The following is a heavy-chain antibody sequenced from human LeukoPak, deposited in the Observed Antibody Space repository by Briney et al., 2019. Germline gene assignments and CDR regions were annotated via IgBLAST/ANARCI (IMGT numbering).Heavy chain of an antibody. D-gene: IGHD3-3*01. Sequence: GGSLRLSCAASGFTFSSYAMSWVRQAPGKGLEWVSAISGSGGSTYYADSVKGRFTISRDDAKNSLYLQMNSLRAEDTAVYYCARSRFLEWLLSDGMDVWGQGTTVTVSS. CDR3: ARSRFLEWLLSDGMDV. J-gene: IGHJ6*02. CDR2: ISGSGGST. V-gene: IGHV3-23*01. CDR1: GFTFSSYA.